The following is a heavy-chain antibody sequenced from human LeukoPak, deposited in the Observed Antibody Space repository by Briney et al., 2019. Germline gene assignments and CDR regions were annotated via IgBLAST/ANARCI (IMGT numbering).Heavy chain of an antibody. CDR2: ISASGGST. Sequence: GGSLTLSCAASGFTFSSHAMSWVRQAPGKGLEWVSGISASGGSTYYADSVKGRFTISRDNSKNTLFLQMYSLRAEDTAVYYCAKVFYGYYYYGVDVWGQGTTVTVSS. CDR3: AKVFYGYYYYGVDV. CDR1: GFTFSSHA. D-gene: IGHD2/OR15-2a*01. J-gene: IGHJ6*02. V-gene: IGHV3-23*01.